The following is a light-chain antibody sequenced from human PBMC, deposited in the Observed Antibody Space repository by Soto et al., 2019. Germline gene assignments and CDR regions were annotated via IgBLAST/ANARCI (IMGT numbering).Light chain of an antibody. V-gene: IGKV3-20*01. CDR1: QSVNKY. Sequence: EIVLTQSPGTLSLSPGERAALSCRASQSVNKYLAWYQQKPGQAPRLLVYGASNRATGIPDRFSGSGSGTDFTLTISRLEPEDFAVYYCQQYRSSRTFGQGTKVELK. J-gene: IGKJ1*01. CDR3: QQYRSSRT. CDR2: GAS.